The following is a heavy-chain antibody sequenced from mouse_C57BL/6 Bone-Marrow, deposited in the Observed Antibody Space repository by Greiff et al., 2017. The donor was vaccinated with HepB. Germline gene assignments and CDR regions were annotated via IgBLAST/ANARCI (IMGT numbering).Heavy chain of an antibody. Sequence: EVQGVESGEGLVKPGGSLKLSCAASGFTFSSYAMSWVRQTPEKRLEWVAYISSGGDYIYYADTVKGRFTISRDNARNTLYLQMSSLKSEDTAMYYCTRGVFYYDYDFSFDYWGQGTTLTVSS. CDR1: GFTFSSYA. CDR2: ISSGGDYI. V-gene: IGHV5-9-1*02. J-gene: IGHJ2*01. CDR3: TRGVFYYDYDFSFDY. D-gene: IGHD2-4*01.